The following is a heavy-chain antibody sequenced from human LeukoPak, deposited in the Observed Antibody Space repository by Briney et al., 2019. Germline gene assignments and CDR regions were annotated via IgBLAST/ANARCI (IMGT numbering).Heavy chain of an antibody. Sequence: ASVKVSCKASGYTFTGYYMHWVRQAPGQGLEWMGWIHPNSGGTNYAQKFQGRVTMTRDTSISTAYMELSRLRSDDTAVYYCAREYCSSTSCYAANWFDPWGQGTLVTVSS. CDR3: AREYCSSTSCYAANWFDP. D-gene: IGHD2-2*01. V-gene: IGHV1-2*02. J-gene: IGHJ5*02. CDR1: GYTFTGYY. CDR2: IHPNSGGT.